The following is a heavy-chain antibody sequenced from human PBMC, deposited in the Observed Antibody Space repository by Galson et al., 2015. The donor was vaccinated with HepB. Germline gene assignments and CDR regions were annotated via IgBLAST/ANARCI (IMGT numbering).Heavy chain of an antibody. V-gene: IGHV7-4-1*02. CDR2: INTNTGNP. D-gene: IGHD2-2*01. Sequence: SCKASGYTFTSYAMNWVRQAPGQGLEWMGWINTNTGNPTYAQGFTGRFVFSLDTSVSTAYLQISSLKAEDTAVYYCARVVGTSARPEVVGAFDIWGQGTMVTVSS. CDR1: GYTFTSYA. CDR3: ARVVGTSARPEVVGAFDI. J-gene: IGHJ3*02.